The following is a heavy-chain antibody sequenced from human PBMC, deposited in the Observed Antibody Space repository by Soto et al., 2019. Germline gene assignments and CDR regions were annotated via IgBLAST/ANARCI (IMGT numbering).Heavy chain of an antibody. J-gene: IGHJ4*02. V-gene: IGHV1-46*01. Sequence: ASVKVSCKASEYTFTSYFLHWVRQAPGQGLEWMGLINPSGGSTSYAQRFQGRVTMTRDTSTTTVSMELSSLRSEDTAVYYCAAASGELLSIYFDYWGQGTLVTVSS. CDR3: AAASGELLSIYFDY. CDR1: EYTFTSYF. D-gene: IGHD3-10*01. CDR2: INPSGGST.